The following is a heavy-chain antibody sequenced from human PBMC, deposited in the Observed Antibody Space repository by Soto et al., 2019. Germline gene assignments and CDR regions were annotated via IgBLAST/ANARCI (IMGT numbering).Heavy chain of an antibody. CDR2: ISAYNGNT. CDR1: GYTLSSYG. Sequence: QVQLVQSGAEVKKPGASVKVSCKASGYTLSSYGISWVRQAPGQGLEWMGWISAYNGNTNYAQKLQGRVTMTTDTSTSTAYMELRSLRSDDTAVYYCARGPNYDILTGNYDGMDVWGQGTTVTVSS. CDR3: ARGPNYDILTGNYDGMDV. D-gene: IGHD3-9*01. V-gene: IGHV1-18*01. J-gene: IGHJ6*02.